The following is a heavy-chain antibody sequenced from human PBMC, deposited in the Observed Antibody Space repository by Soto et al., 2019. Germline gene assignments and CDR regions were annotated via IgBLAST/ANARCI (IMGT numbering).Heavy chain of an antibody. Sequence: SETLSLTCTVSGGSISSYYWSWIRQPPGKGLEWIGYIYYSGSTNYNPSLKSRVTISVDTSKNQFSLKLSSVTAADTAAYYCARDVLSVGWLRPPGWFDPWGQGTLVTVSS. V-gene: IGHV4-59*01. CDR1: GGSISSYY. J-gene: IGHJ5*02. CDR2: IYYSGST. D-gene: IGHD5-12*01. CDR3: ARDVLSVGWLRPPGWFDP.